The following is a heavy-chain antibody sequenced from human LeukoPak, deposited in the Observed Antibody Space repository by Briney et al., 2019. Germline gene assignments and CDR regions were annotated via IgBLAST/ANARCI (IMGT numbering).Heavy chain of an antibody. D-gene: IGHD6-19*01. J-gene: IGHJ4*02. CDR3: ARSPQSGSGWYDYFDY. CDR1: GGSFSGYY. V-gene: IGHV3-11*01. Sequence: LSLTCAVYGGSFSGYYWSWIRQAPGKGLEWISYMSSSGSTMYYADSVKGRFTISRDNAKNSLYLQVNSLRAEDTAVYYCARSPQSGSGWYDYFDYWGQGTLVTVSS. CDR2: MSSSGSTM.